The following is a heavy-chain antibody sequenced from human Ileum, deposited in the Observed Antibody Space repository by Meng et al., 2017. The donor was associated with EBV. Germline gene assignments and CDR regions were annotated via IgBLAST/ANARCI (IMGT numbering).Heavy chain of an antibody. CDR2: IYHSGIT. CDR1: GGSISSSNW. V-gene: IGHV4-4*02. J-gene: IGHJ4*02. Sequence: QVLLQESGPGLVKPSGTLSLTGAVSGGSISSSNWWSWVRQPPGKGLEWIGKIYHSGITIYNPSLKSRVTMSVDNSKNQFSLKLNSMTAADTAVYYCARDPTGGEDHQRVWGQGTLVTVSS. D-gene: IGHD1-14*01. CDR3: ARDPTGGEDHQRV.